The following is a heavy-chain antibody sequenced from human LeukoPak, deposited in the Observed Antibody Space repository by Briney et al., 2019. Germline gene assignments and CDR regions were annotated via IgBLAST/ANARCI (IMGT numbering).Heavy chain of an antibody. V-gene: IGHV4-39*07. Sequence: SETLSLTCAVSGVSISSSSYYWGWIRQPPGKGLEWIGSIYNSGNTYYNPSLKSRVTMSVDTSKNQFSLKLSSVTAVDTAVFFCARIRSPVDAFDIWGQGTMVIVSS. CDR1: GVSISSSSYY. CDR2: IYNSGNT. J-gene: IGHJ3*02. CDR3: ARIRSPVDAFDI.